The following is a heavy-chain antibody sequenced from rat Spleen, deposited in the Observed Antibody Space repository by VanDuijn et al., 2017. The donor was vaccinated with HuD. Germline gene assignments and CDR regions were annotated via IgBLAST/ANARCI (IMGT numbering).Heavy chain of an antibody. CDR1: GFTFNNYW. Sequence: EVQLVESGGGLVQPGRSLKLSCAASGFTFNNYWMSWIRQAPGKGLEWVASITNTGDNIYYPDSVKGRFTISRDNAQNTLYLQMNSLRSEDTATYYCANNWELYYWGQGVMVTVSS. D-gene: IGHD5-1*01. CDR2: ITNTGDNI. CDR3: ANNWELYY. J-gene: IGHJ2*01. V-gene: IGHV5-31*01.